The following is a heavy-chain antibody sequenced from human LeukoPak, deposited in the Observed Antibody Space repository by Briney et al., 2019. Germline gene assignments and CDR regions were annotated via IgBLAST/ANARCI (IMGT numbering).Heavy chain of an antibody. CDR2: ISSSGT. V-gene: IGHV3-23*01. CDR3: ARDPGGSFDY. D-gene: IGHD3-16*01. CDR1: GFTFDNYA. Sequence: GGSLRLSCAASGFTFDNYAMSWVRQAPGKGLEWVSTISSSGTNYADSVKGRFTISRDNSKSTVDLQMNSLRADDTAVYYCARDPGGSFDYWGQGTLVTVSS. J-gene: IGHJ4*02.